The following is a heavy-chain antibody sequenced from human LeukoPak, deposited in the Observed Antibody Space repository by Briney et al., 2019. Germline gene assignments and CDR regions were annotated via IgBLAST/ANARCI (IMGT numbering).Heavy chain of an antibody. Sequence: PGRSLRLSCAASGFTFSSYGMHWVRQAPGKGLEWVAVISYDGSNKYYADSVKGRFTISRDNSKNTLYLQMNSLRAEDTAVYYCAKDRRPYCGGDCYDYFDYWGQGTLVTVSS. D-gene: IGHD2-21*02. CDR3: AKDRRPYCGGDCYDYFDY. J-gene: IGHJ4*02. V-gene: IGHV3-30*18. CDR1: GFTFSSYG. CDR2: ISYDGSNK.